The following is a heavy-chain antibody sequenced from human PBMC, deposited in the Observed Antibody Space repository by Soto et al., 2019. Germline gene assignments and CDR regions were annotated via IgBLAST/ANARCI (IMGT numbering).Heavy chain of an antibody. CDR1: GGSINTYY. Sequence: SETLSLTCTVSGGSINTYYWSWIRQSPGKGLEWIGYINYGGSTNYNPSLKSRVTISVDTSQNQFSLRLYSVTTADTAVYYCARSSGSYYYYHYMDVWGKGTTVTVSS. D-gene: IGHD3-10*01. CDR3: ARSSGSYYYYHYMDV. J-gene: IGHJ6*03. CDR2: INYGGST. V-gene: IGHV4-59*01.